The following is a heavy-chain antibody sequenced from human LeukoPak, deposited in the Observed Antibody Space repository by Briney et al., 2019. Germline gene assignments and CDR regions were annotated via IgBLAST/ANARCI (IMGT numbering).Heavy chain of an antibody. V-gene: IGHV4-30-2*01. CDR2: IYHSGST. D-gene: IGHD3-3*01. Sequence: SQTLSLTCAVSGGSISSGGYSWSWIRQPPGKGLEWTGYIYHSGSTYYNPSLKSRVTISVDRSKNQFSLKLSSVAAADTAVYYCARVEAIFGVVFDYWGQGTLVTVSS. J-gene: IGHJ4*02. CDR1: GGSISSGGYS. CDR3: ARVEAIFGVVFDY.